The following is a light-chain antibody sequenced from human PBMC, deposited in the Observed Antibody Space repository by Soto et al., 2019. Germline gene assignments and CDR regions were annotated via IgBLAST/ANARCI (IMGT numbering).Light chain of an antibody. CDR1: SSDVGRYNL. CDR3: CSYAGSSVL. V-gene: IGLV2-23*01. CDR2: EGS. Sequence: QAVVTQPASVSGSPGQSITISCTGSSSDVGRYNLVSWYQQHPGKAPKLMIYEGSKRPSGVSARFSGSKSGNTASLTISGLQAEDEADYYCCSYAGSSVLFGGGTKVTVL. J-gene: IGLJ2*01.